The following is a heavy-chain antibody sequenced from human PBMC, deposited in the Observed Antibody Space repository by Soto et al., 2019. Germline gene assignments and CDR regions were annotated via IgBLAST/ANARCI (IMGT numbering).Heavy chain of an antibody. V-gene: IGHV4-59*01. CDR3: ARLGANAYCGGDCYLDP. CDR2: IYYSGST. Sequence: QVQLQESGPGLVKPSETLSLTCTVSGGSISSYYWSWIRQPPGKGLECIGYIYYSGSTNYNPSLKCRVTISVHTSKNQFSLKLNSVTAADTAVYYCARLGANAYCGGDCYLDPWGQGTLVTVSS. J-gene: IGHJ5*02. CDR1: GGSISSYY. D-gene: IGHD2-21*02.